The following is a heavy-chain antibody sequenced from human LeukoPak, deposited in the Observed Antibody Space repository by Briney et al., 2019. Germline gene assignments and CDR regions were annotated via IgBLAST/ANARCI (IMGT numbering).Heavy chain of an antibody. CDR2: ISGSGGST. CDR3: AKSGDGCSGGSCYTPYD. J-gene: IGHJ4*02. V-gene: IGHV3-23*01. D-gene: IGHD2-15*01. CDR1: GFTFSSYA. Sequence: PGXSLRLSCAASGFTFSSYAMSWVRQAPGKGLEWVSAISGSGGSTYYADSVKGRFTISRDNSKNTLYLQMNSLRAEDTAVYYCAKSGDGCSGGSCYTPYDWGQGTLVTVSS.